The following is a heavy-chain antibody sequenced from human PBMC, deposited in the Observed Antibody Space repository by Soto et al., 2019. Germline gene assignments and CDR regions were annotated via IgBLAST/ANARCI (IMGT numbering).Heavy chain of an antibody. CDR3: ARATMIGLLSS. J-gene: IGHJ5*02. V-gene: IGHV3-30*14. CDR2: ISYDGSDK. D-gene: IGHD3-22*01. Sequence: GGSLRLSCAASGFTFSSYAMHWVRQAPGKGLEWVALISYDGSDKDYADSVKGRFTISRDNSENTLYLQMNSLRAEDTAIYYCARATMIGLLSSWGQGTLVTVSS. CDR1: GFTFSSYA.